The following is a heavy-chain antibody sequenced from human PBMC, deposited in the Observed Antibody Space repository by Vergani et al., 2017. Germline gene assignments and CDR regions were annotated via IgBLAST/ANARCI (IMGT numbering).Heavy chain of an antibody. D-gene: IGHD1-14*01. V-gene: IGHV3-21*05. J-gene: IGHJ4*02. CDR2: ISSSSSYI. CDR3: ARDLRNPEGWDGDY. CDR1: GFTFSSYS. Sequence: EVQLVESGGGLVQPGGSLRLSCAASGFTFSSYSMNWVRQAPGKGLEWVSYISSSSSYIYYADSVKGRFTISRDNAKNSLYLQMNSLRAEDTAVYYCARDLRNPEGWDGDYWGQGTLVTVSS.